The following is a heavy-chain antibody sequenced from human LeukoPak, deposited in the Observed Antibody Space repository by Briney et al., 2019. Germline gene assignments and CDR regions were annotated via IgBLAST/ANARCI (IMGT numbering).Heavy chain of an antibody. J-gene: IGHJ4*02. V-gene: IGHV3-30*02. CDR1: GFSFRTYG. D-gene: IGHD3-10*01. CDR3: AAGVEYFDY. CDR2: IHYDRSDK. Sequence: GRSLRPSCVAAGFSFRTYGMHWVRQAPGKGLGWVALIHYDRSDKKFPDSVKGRFTVSRDNSKKMLYLQMNKLRAEDTAVYYGAAGVEYFDYWGQGALVTVSS.